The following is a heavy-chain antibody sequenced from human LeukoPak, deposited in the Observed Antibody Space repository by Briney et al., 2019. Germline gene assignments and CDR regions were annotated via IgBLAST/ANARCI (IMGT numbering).Heavy chain of an antibody. CDR3: ARDDAGDYGWYYYYYYGMDV. D-gene: IGHD4-17*01. V-gene: IGHV3-30-3*01. J-gene: IGHJ6*02. CDR1: GFTFSSYA. Sequence: PGRSLRLSCAASGFTFSSYAMHWVRQAPGKGLEWVAVISYDGSNKYYADSVKGRFTISRDNSKNTLYLQMNSLRAEDTAVYYCARDDAGDYGWYYYYYYGMDVWGQGTTVTVSS. CDR2: ISYDGSNK.